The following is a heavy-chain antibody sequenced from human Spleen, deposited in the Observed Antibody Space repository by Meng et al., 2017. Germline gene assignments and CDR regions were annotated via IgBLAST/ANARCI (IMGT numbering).Heavy chain of an antibody. V-gene: IGHV4-34*01. Sequence: QVQLQQWGAGLLKPSETLSLTCGVYDGTFGGYFWSWIRQSPEKGFEWIGEISQSGTTNYNPSLQSRVTLSVDTSNNQVSLHLDSVTAADTAVYYCARGPSIRYRKSSQLGKWGQGTLVTVSS. CDR1: DGTFGGYF. D-gene: IGHD3-16*02. CDR3: ARGPSIRYRKSSQLGK. J-gene: IGHJ4*02. CDR2: ISQSGTT.